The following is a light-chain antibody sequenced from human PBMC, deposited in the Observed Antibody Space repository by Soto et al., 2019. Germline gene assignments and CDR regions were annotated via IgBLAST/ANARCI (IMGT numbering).Light chain of an antibody. V-gene: IGKV2-30*02. J-gene: IGKJ1*01. CDR3: MQGTQWPWT. CDR2: KVS. CDR1: QSLIHSDGNTY. Sequence: DVVMTQSPLSLPVTLGQPASISCRSSQSLIHSDGNTYLNWFQQRPGQSPRCLIYKVSDRDSGVPDRFSGSGSGTDFTLKISRVEAEDVGIYYCMQGTQWPWTFRQGTEVEIK.